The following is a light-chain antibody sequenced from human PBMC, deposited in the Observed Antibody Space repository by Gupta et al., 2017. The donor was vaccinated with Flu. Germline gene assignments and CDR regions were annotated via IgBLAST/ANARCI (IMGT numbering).Light chain of an antibody. V-gene: IGKV3-11*01. CDR3: QQRNYCPLT. J-gene: IGKJ4*01. Sequence: ETVLTQSPAPLSLSPGERATFSCRASQSVNNYLAWYQQKPGQAPRLLIYDGTNRATGTPARFSDSGSGTDFTLTISSLEPEDSAVYYCQQRNYCPLTFGGGTKVEIK. CDR1: QSVNNY. CDR2: DGT.